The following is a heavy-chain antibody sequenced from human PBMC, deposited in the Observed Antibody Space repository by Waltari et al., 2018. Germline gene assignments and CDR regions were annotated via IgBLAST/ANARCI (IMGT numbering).Heavy chain of an antibody. D-gene: IGHD6-13*01. J-gene: IGHJ5*02. Sequence: QVQLQESGPGLVKPSETLSLTCTVSGGSISSYYWSWIRQPAGKGLEWIGEIYHSGSTNYNPSLKGRVTISVDKSKNQFSLKLSSVTAADTAVYYCAVVTWGQQLVGWFDPWGQGTLVTVSS. CDR1: GGSISSYY. CDR2: IYHSGST. CDR3: AVVTWGQQLVGWFDP. V-gene: IGHV4-59*12.